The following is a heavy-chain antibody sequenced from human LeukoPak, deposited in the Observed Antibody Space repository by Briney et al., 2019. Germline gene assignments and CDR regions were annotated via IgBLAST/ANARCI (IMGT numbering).Heavy chain of an antibody. CDR3: ARSSNYYDFWSGYYRY. CDR2: IYYSGST. Sequence: SETLSLTCTVSGGSISSGDYYWSWIRQPPGKGLEWIGYIYYSGSTYYNPSLKSRVTISVDTSKNQFSLKLSSVTAADTAVYYCARSSNYYDFWSGYYRYWGQGTLVTVSS. CDR1: GGSISSGDYY. D-gene: IGHD3-3*01. J-gene: IGHJ4*02. V-gene: IGHV4-30-4*08.